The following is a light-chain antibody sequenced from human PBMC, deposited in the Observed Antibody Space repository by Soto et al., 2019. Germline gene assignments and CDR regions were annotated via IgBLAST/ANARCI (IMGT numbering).Light chain of an antibody. J-gene: IGKJ4*01. CDR3: QPYNNWPLT. Sequence: EIVMTQSPATLSVSPGERATLSCRASQSVSSSLAWYQQRPGQAPRLLIYDTSTRATGVPTRFSGSRSGAEFTLTINSLQSEDFAVYYCQPYNNWPLTFCGGTKVDIK. CDR1: QSVSSS. V-gene: IGKV3-15*01. CDR2: DTS.